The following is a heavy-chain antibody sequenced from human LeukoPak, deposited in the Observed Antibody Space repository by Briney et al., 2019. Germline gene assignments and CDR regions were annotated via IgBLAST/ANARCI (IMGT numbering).Heavy chain of an antibody. CDR2: IYTSGST. CDR3: ARETIAGAGTGGLDY. D-gene: IGHD6-19*01. V-gene: IGHV4-61*02. Sequence: SETLSLTCTVSGGSISSGSYYGSWIRQPAGKGLEWIGRIYTSGSTNYNPSLKSRVTISVDTSKNQFSLKLSSVTAADTAVYYCARETIAGAGTGGLDYWGHGTLVTVSS. CDR1: GGSISSGSYY. J-gene: IGHJ4*01.